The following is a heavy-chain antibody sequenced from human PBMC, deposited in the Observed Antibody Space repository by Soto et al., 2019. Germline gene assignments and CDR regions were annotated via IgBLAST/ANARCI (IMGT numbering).Heavy chain of an antibody. D-gene: IGHD2-2*02. V-gene: IGHV1-69*06. Sequence: SVKVSCKVSGSRFSNYVISWVREAPGHGLEWLGRIIPIFNSTKYAQSFQGRVTITADKSTSTASLELSSLRSDDTAVYYCAREGRGKKAGYNGLVSLGYWGQGTLVTVSS. CDR3: AREGRGKKAGYNGLVSLGY. CDR1: GSRFSNYV. J-gene: IGHJ4*02. CDR2: IIPIFNST.